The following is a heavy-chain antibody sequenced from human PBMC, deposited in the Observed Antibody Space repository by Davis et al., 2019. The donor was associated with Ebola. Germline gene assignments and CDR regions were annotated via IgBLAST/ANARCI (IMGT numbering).Heavy chain of an antibody. D-gene: IGHD2-21*02. CDR2: INHSGST. CDR1: GGSFSGYY. V-gene: IGHV4-34*01. Sequence: GSLRLSCAVYGGSFSGYYWSWIRQPPGKGLEWIGEINHSGSTNYNPSLKSRLTISVDTSKNQFSLKLSSLTAADTAVYYCARDRGVTPFDYWGQGTLVTVSS. J-gene: IGHJ4*02. CDR3: ARDRGVTPFDY.